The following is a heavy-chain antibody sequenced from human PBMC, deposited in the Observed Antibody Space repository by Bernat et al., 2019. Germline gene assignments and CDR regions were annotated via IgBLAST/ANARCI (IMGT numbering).Heavy chain of an antibody. Sequence: EVQLVQSGAEVKKPGESLKISCQGSGYSFTSYWIGWLRQIPGKGLEWMGIIDPGDSDTRYSPSFQGKVTISSNKTISTAYLQWSSLKASDTAMYYCASGGYSSRWDGWFDPWGQGTLVTVSS. CDR3: ASGGYSSRWDGWFDP. J-gene: IGHJ5*02. D-gene: IGHD6-13*01. V-gene: IGHV5-51*01. CDR1: GYSFTSYW. CDR2: IDPGDSDT.